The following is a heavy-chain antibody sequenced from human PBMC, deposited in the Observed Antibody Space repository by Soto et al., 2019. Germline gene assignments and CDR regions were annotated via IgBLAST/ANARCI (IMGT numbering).Heavy chain of an antibody. CDR2: INAGNGNT. D-gene: IGHD3-22*01. CDR1: GYTFTSYA. J-gene: IGHJ6*02. CDR3: ARDQYRTMIDGSYYYYGMDV. Sequence: ASVKVSCKASGYTFTSYAMHWVRQAPGQRLEWMGWINAGNGNTKYSQKFQGRVTITRDTSASTAYMELSSLRSEDTAVYYCARDQYRTMIDGSYYYYGMDVWGQGTTVTVSS. V-gene: IGHV1-3*01.